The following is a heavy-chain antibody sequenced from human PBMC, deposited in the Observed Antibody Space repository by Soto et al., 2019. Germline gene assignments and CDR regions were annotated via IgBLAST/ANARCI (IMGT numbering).Heavy chain of an antibody. J-gene: IGHJ4*02. CDR3: AKATYYYDSSSYYRVYFDY. Sequence: PGGSLRLSCAASGFTFSDYAMSWVRQAPGKGLEWVSAITGSGGMPYYADSVKGRFTISRDRTKSTLYLQMSGLRAEDTAVYFCAKATYYYDSSSYYRVYFDYWGQGTLVTVSS. CDR1: GFTFSDYA. V-gene: IGHV3-23*01. D-gene: IGHD3-22*01. CDR2: ITGSGGMP.